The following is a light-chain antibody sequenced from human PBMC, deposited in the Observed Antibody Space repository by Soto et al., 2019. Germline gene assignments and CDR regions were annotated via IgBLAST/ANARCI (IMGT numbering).Light chain of an antibody. CDR3: QHCHNAPLT. Sequence: EIVLTQSPGTLSLSPGGTATLSCRASQSVTSYKIAWYQQKPGQAPRLLIYGAFNRATDIPGRFTGSGSGTDFTLTISRLEPEDFAVYYCQHCHNAPLTFGGGTEVEIK. V-gene: IGKV3-20*01. J-gene: IGKJ4*01. CDR2: GAF. CDR1: QSVTSYK.